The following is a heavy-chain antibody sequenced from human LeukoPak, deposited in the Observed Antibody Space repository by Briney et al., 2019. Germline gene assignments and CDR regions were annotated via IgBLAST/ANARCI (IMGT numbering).Heavy chain of an antibody. CDR3: ARDPDGYNWFDP. Sequence: SVKVSCMASGGTFSSYAISWVRQAPGQGLEWMGGIIPIFGTANYAQKFQGRVTITTDESTSTAYMELSSLRSEDTAVYYCARDPDGYNWFDPWGQGTLVTVSS. V-gene: IGHV1-69*05. CDR2: IIPIFGTA. D-gene: IGHD3-10*01. CDR1: GGTFSSYA. J-gene: IGHJ5*02.